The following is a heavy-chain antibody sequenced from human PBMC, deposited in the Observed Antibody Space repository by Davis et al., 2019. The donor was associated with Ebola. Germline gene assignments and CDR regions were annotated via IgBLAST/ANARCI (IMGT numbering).Heavy chain of an antibody. Sequence: SETLSLTCTVSGGSISSYYWSWIRQPPGKGLEWIGYIYYSGSTNYNPSLKSRVTISVDTSKHQFSLKLSSVTAADTAVYYCARLGYCSGGSCYFLDYWGQGTLVTVSS. D-gene: IGHD2-15*01. CDR3: ARLGYCSGGSCYFLDY. CDR1: GGSISSYY. J-gene: IGHJ4*02. CDR2: IYYSGST. V-gene: IGHV4-59*08.